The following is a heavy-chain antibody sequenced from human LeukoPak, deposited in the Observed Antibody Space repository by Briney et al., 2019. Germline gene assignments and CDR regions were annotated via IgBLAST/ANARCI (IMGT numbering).Heavy chain of an antibody. J-gene: IGHJ6*02. Sequence: GGSLRLSCAASGSTFSTYWMTWVRQGPGKGLEWVANIKHDGSEKYYVASVKGRFTISRDNAKNSLYLQMNSLRAEDTAVCYCARVPNFYYDSSGRQMDVWGQGTTVTVSS. CDR3: ARVPNFYYDSSGRQMDV. D-gene: IGHD3-22*01. CDR1: GSTFSTYW. CDR2: IKHDGSEK. V-gene: IGHV3-7*02.